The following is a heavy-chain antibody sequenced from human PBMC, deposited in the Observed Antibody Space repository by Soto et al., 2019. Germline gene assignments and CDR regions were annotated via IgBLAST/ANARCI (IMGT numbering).Heavy chain of an antibody. CDR2: IYYSGST. CDR1: GGSISSGGYY. V-gene: IGHV4-31*03. Sequence: SETLSLTCTVSGGSISSGGYYWSWIRQHPGKCLEWIGYIYYSGSTYYNPSLKSRVTISVDTSKNQFSLKLSSVTAADTAVYYCARDDVGNRLSWGQGTLVTVYS. CDR3: ARDDVGNRLS. D-gene: IGHD7-27*01. J-gene: IGHJ4*02.